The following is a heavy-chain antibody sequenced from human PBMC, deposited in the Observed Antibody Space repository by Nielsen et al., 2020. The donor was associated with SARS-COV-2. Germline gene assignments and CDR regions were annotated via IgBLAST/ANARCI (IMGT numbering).Heavy chain of an antibody. Sequence: GGSLRLSCAASGFTFSNAWMSWVRQAPGKGLEWVGRIKSKTDGGTTDYAAPVKGRFTISRDDSKNTLYLQMNSLKTEDTAIYYCARGQGYCSSTSCYGAFDVWGQGTMVTVSS. V-gene: IGHV3-15*01. D-gene: IGHD2-2*01. CDR3: ARGQGYCSSTSCYGAFDV. CDR1: GFTFSNAW. J-gene: IGHJ3*01. CDR2: IKSKTDGGTT.